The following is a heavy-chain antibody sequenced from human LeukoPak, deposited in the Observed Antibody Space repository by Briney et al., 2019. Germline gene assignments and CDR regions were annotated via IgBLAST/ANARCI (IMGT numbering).Heavy chain of an antibody. V-gene: IGHV3-30*03. CDR2: ISYDGSNK. J-gene: IGHJ4*02. CDR1: GFTFSSYG. D-gene: IGHD2-8*02. Sequence: GRSLRLSCAASGFTFSSYGMHWVRQAPGKGLEWVAVISYDGSNKYYADSVKGRFTISRDNSKNTLYLQMNSLRAEDTAVYYCAYLVGWATDQVFDYWGQGTLVTVSS. CDR3: AYLVGWATDQVFDY.